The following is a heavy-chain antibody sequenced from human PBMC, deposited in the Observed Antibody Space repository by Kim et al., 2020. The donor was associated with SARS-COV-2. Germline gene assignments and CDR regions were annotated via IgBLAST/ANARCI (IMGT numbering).Heavy chain of an antibody. CDR1: RFIFSSYD. CDR3: AKIRDSTYYYYSMDV. J-gene: IGHJ6*02. CDR2: ISGSGRST. D-gene: IGHD3-10*01. V-gene: IGHV3-23*01. Sequence: GGSLRLSCAASRFIFSSYDVSWVRQAPGNGLEWVSTISGSGRSTYYTDSVKGRFTISRDNSKNTLYLQMNSLRAEDTAVYYCAKIRDSTYYYYSMDVWGQGTTVTVSS.